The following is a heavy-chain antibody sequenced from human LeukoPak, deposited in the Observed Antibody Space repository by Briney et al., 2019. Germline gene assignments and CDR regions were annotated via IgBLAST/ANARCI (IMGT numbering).Heavy chain of an antibody. J-gene: IGHJ4*02. CDR3: AKDLPDIVGPTDC. CDR1: GFTFNKYW. V-gene: IGHV3-7*01. D-gene: IGHD1-26*01. Sequence: PGGSLRLSCAASGFTFNKYWMNWVRQAPGQGLEWLANINQDGNEKYYLASVKGRFTISRDNANNSLFLQMHSLRAEDTAVYYCAKDLPDIVGPTDCWGQGTPVTVSS. CDR2: INQDGNEK.